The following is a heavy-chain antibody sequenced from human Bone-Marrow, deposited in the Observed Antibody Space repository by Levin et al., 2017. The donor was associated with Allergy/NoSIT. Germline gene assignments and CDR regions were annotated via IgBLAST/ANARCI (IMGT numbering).Heavy chain of an antibody. CDR3: ARGGNRITIFGSWFDP. CDR2: IIPLTGAA. V-gene: IGHV1-69*13. CDR1: GGAFSSLG. Sequence: SVKVSCKAAGGAFSSLGISWVRQAPGQGLEWMGGIIPLTGAAEYAQNFQGRVTIAADEPSTSVYMEVRRLRYEDTAVYYCARGGNRITIFGSWFDPWGQGTLVTVSS. D-gene: IGHD3-3*01. J-gene: IGHJ5*02.